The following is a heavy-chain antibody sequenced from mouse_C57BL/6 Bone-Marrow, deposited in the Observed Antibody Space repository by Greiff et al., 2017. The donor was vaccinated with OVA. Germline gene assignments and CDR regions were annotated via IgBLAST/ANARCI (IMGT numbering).Heavy chain of an antibody. Sequence: LVESGAALVRPGSSVKLSCKASYFAFMASAMHWVKQRPGHGLEWIGSFTMYSDATEYSENFKGKATLTAYTSSSTAYMELSSLTSEDSAVYYCARSYDGYVWYCDVWGTGTTVTVSS. CDR1: YFAFMASA. CDR2: FTMYSDAT. V-gene: IGHV1-49*01. D-gene: IGHD2-3*01. J-gene: IGHJ1*03. CDR3: ARSYDGYVWYCDV.